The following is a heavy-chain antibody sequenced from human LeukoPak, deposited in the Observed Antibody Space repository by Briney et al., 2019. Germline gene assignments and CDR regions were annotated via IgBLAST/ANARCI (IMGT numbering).Heavy chain of an antibody. V-gene: IGHV1-69*05. CDR3: ARESTSRDY. J-gene: IGHJ4*02. Sequence: SVKVSCKASGYTFTSYGISCVRQAPGQGLEWMGRIIPIFGTANYAQKFQGRVTITTDESTSTAYMELSSLRSEDTAVYYCARESTSRDYWGQGTLVTVSS. CDR2: IIPIFGTA. D-gene: IGHD2/OR15-2a*01. CDR1: GYTFTSYG.